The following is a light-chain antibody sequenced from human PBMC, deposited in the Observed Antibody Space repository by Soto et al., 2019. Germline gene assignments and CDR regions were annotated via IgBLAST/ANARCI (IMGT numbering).Light chain of an antibody. CDR1: QSVSSK. CDR2: GAS. J-gene: IGKJ5*01. Sequence: ETVMTQSQATLSVSPGYRATLSCRGSQSVSSKLAWYQQKPRQAHRFLIYGASTRATGIPASFSGSGSGTEFTLTISSLQSEDLAVYYGQQYNNWTPITFGQGTRLEIK. CDR3: QQYNNWTPIT. V-gene: IGKV3D-15*01.